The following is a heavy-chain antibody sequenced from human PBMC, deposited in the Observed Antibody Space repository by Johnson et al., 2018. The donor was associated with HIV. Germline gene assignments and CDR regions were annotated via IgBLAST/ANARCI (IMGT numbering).Heavy chain of an antibody. CDR1: GFTFSDYY. V-gene: IGHV3-11*04. CDR2: ISTSGNTI. Sequence: QVQLVESGGGLVKPGGSLRLSCAASGFTFSDYYMSWIRQAPGKGLEWVSYISTSGNTIYYADSVKGRFTISRDNANKSLYLQMNSLRAEDTAVYYCARSVALIVATFDAFDIWGQGTMVTVSS. J-gene: IGHJ3*02. CDR3: ARSVALIVATFDAFDI. D-gene: IGHD5-12*01.